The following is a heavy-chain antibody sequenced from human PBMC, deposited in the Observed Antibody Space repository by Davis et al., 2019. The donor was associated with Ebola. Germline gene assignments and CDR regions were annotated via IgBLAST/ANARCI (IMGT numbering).Heavy chain of an antibody. V-gene: IGHV3-74*01. D-gene: IGHD6-19*01. J-gene: IGHJ4*02. CDR3: ASSVWPHTLAY. Sequence: PGGSLRLSCEASGFSLSDYWMHWVRQPPGRGPEWVPPINPDGTNIGYADFVKGRFTISRDNTKNTLYVQMNSLGADDTALYYCASSVWPHTLAYWGQGTPGTVTS. CDR2: INPDGTNI. CDR1: GFSLSDYW.